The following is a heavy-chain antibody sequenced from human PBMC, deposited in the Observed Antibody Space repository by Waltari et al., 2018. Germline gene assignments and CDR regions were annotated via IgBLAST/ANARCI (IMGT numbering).Heavy chain of an antibody. J-gene: IGHJ4*02. V-gene: IGHV1-69-2*01. Sequence: EVQLVQSGAEVKKPGATVKISCKASGYTFTDYYMHWVQQDPGKGLEWMGRVDPEDGETIYAEKFQGRVTITADTSTDTAYMELSSLRSEDTAVYYCATGNILRFLEWLFPYWGQGTLVTVSS. CDR3: ATGNILRFLEWLFPY. CDR2: VDPEDGET. D-gene: IGHD3-3*01. CDR1: GYTFTDYY.